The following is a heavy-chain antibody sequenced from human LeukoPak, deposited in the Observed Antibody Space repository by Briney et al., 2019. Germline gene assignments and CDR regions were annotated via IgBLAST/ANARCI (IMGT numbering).Heavy chain of an antibody. CDR1: GYTFTDYY. J-gene: IGHJ5*02. CDR2: INTNSGGT. CDR3: AREYSWNSNWFDL. D-gene: IGHD1-7*01. Sequence: GASVNVSFKASGYTFTDYYMHWVRQAPGQGLEGMGWINTNSGGTNYSQKFQGRVTMTRDTSISTAYMELSRLRSDDTAVYYCAREYSWNSNWFDLWGQGTLVTVSS. V-gene: IGHV1-2*02.